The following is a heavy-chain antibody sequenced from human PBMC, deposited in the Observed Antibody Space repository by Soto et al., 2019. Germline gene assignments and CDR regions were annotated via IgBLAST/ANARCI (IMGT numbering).Heavy chain of an antibody. CDR1: GFTFSSYA. Sequence: EVQLLESGGGLVQPGGSLRLSCAASGFTFSSYAMSWVRQAPGKGLEWVSTISGSGGNTYYADSVKGRFTISRDNSKNTLYLQMNSLRAEDTAVYYCAKDTGLGGTGNLCFDYWGQGTLVTVSS. CDR2: ISGSGGNT. V-gene: IGHV3-23*01. CDR3: AKDTGLGGTGNLCFDY. D-gene: IGHD1-1*01. J-gene: IGHJ4*02.